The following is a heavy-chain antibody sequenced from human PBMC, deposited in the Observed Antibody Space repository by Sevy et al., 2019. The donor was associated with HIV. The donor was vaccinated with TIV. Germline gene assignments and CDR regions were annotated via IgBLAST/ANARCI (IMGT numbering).Heavy chain of an antibody. CDR3: ARACTAAGYKSGPIDAFDV. Sequence: GGSLRLSCAASGFTFSTYDMLWVRQVAGEGLEWVSGIGTLLDTYYAASVKGRFIISRDNAKNSLFLQMNSLRAGDTAIYYCARACTAAGYKSGPIDAFDVWGQGTVVTVSS. CDR1: GFTFSTYD. V-gene: IGHV3-13*01. CDR2: IGTLLDT. J-gene: IGHJ3*01. D-gene: IGHD6-13*01.